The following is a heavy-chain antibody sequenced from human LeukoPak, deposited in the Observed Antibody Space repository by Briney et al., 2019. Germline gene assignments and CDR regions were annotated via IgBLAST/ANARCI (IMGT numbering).Heavy chain of an antibody. V-gene: IGHV4-31*03. Sequence: PSQTLSFTCTVSGGSISSGDCYWSWIRQYSGQGLEWIGYIYYSGSTYFSPSLKNRLTMSVDTSKNQFSLNLGSVTAADTAVYFCARATFYYESSGYYLDYWGQGTLVTVSS. J-gene: IGHJ4*02. CDR2: IYYSGST. CDR1: GGSISSGDCY. D-gene: IGHD3-22*01. CDR3: ARATFYYESSGYYLDY.